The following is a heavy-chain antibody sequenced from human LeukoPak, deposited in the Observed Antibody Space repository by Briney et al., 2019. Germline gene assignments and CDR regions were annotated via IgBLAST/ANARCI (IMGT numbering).Heavy chain of an antibody. Sequence: SVKVSCKASGGTFISYAISWVRQAPGQGLEWMGGIIPIFGTANYAQKFQGRVTITADESTSTAYMELSSLRSEDTAVYYCASGGRDYYDSSGYPLTYWGQGTLVTVSS. CDR2: IIPIFGTA. CDR3: ASGGRDYYDSSGYPLTY. V-gene: IGHV1-69*13. J-gene: IGHJ4*02. CDR1: GGTFISYA. D-gene: IGHD3-22*01.